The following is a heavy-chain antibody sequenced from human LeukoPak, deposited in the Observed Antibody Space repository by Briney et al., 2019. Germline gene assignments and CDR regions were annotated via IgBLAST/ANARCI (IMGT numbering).Heavy chain of an antibody. V-gene: IGHV3-49*03. Sequence: PGGSLRLSCAASGFTFKKYWMNWFRQAPGKGLEWVGFIRSKTFGGTPDYAASVKGRFTISRDDSKSIAYLQMNSLKTEDTAVYFCTRDTMGGFAGSAFDSWGQGTLVTVSS. D-gene: IGHD3-16*01. CDR2: IRSKTFGGTP. CDR3: TRDTMGGFAGSAFDS. J-gene: IGHJ4*02. CDR1: GFTFKKYW.